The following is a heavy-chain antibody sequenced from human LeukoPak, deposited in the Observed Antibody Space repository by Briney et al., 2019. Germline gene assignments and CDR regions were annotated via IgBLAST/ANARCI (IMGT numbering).Heavy chain of an antibody. Sequence: GSLRLSCAASGFTFSSYAMSWVRQAPGKGLEWVSAISGSGGSTYYADSVKGRFTISRDNSKNTLYLQMNSLRAEDTAVYYCAKHPDDILTGYYISYYFDYWGQGTLVTVSS. D-gene: IGHD3-9*01. V-gene: IGHV3-23*01. CDR2: ISGSGGST. J-gene: IGHJ4*02. CDR1: GFTFSSYA. CDR3: AKHPDDILTGYYISYYFDY.